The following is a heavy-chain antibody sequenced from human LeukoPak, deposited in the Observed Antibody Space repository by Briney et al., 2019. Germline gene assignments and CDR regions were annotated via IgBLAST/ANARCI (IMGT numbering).Heavy chain of an antibody. J-gene: IGHJ4*02. CDR3: AKAAAAPGFDF. CDR1: GFTFSSYA. D-gene: IGHD6-13*01. V-gene: IGHV3-23*01. CDR2: VSGSGDRM. Sequence: PGGSLRLSCAASGFTFSSYAMSWVRQAPGKGLEWVATVSGSGDRMYHADSVKGRFTISRDNSKNTIYLQMNSLRAEDTALYYCAKAAAAPGFDFRGQGTLVTVSS.